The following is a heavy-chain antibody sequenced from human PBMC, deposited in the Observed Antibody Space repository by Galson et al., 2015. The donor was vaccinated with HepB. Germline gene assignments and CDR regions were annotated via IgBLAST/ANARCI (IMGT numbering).Heavy chain of an antibody. J-gene: IGHJ3*02. Sequence: SLRLSCAASGFTFSSYAMHWVRQAPGKGLEYVSAISSNGGSTYYADSVKGRFTISRDNSKNTLYLQMSSLRAEDTAVYYCVKDRRTWELLISFDAFDIWGQGTMVTVSS. CDR3: VKDRRTWELLISFDAFDI. D-gene: IGHD1-26*01. CDR1: GFTFSSYA. CDR2: ISSNGGST. V-gene: IGHV3-64D*06.